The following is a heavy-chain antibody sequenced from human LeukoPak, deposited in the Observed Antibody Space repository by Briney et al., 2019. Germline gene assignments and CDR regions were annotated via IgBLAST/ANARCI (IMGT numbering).Heavy chain of an antibody. CDR3: ARDPAGEGYFDY. Sequence: SQTLSLTCAVSGGSISSGGYSWSWIRQPPGKGLEWIGHIYHSGSTYYNPSLKSRVTISVDRSKNQFSLKLSSVTAADTAVYYCARDPAGEGYFDYWGQGTLVTVSS. CDR2: IYHSGST. V-gene: IGHV4-30-2*01. J-gene: IGHJ4*02. CDR1: GGSISSGGYS. D-gene: IGHD7-27*01.